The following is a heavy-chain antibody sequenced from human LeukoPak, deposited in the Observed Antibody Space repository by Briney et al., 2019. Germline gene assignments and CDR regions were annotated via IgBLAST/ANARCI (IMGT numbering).Heavy chain of an antibody. CDR2: IKQDGSEI. CDR1: GFTFSAYW. Sequence: AGGSLRLSCAASGFTFSAYWMSWVRQTPGKGLEWVANIKQDGSEIYYVDSVKGRLTISRDNAKNSLYLQVNSLRVEDTAVYYCARDGSPFDHWGQGTLVTVSS. J-gene: IGHJ5*02. D-gene: IGHD3-10*01. V-gene: IGHV3-7*01. CDR3: ARDGSPFDH.